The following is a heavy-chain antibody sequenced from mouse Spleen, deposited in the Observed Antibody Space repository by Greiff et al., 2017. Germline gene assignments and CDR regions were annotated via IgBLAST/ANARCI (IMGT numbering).Heavy chain of an antibody. J-gene: IGHJ4*01. Sequence: EVMLVESGGGLVQPGGSLKLSCAASGFTFSDYYMYWVRQTPEKRLEWVAYISNGGGSTYYPDTVKGRFTISRDNAKNTLYLQMSRLKSEDTAMYYCARGLYSNYVSYAMDYWGQGTSVTVSS. D-gene: IGHD2-5*01. CDR3: ARGLYSNYVSYAMDY. CDR1: GFTFSDYY. CDR2: ISNGGGST. V-gene: IGHV5-12*01.